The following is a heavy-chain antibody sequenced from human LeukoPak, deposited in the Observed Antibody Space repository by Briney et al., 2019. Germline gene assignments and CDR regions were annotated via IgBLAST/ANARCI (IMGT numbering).Heavy chain of an antibody. D-gene: IGHD3-10*01. J-gene: IGHJ4*02. CDR2: ISAYNGNT. CDR1: GYTFTSYG. CDR3: ARATMVRGVPETPLGY. Sequence: ASVKVSCKASGYTFTSYGISWVRQAPGQGLEWMGWISAYNGNTNYAQKLQGRVTMTTDTSTSTAYMELSSLRSEDTAVCYCARATMVRGVPETPLGYWGQGTLVTVSS. V-gene: IGHV1-18*01.